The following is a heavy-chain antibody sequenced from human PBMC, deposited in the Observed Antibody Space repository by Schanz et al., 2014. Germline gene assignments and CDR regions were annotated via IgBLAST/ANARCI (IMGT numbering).Heavy chain of an antibody. CDR1: GFTFSDYY. V-gene: IGHV3-11*01. CDR2: ISSRGTTI. CDR3: ASSSYRLLSYYYAMDV. Sequence: VQLVESGGGLIQPGGSLRLSCAVSGFTFSDYYMSWIRQAPGKGLECISYISSRGTTIYYADSVKGRFTISRDNAENSLYLQMSSLRAEDTAVYYCASSSYRLLSYYYAMDVWGQGTTVTVSS. J-gene: IGHJ6*02. D-gene: IGHD1-26*01.